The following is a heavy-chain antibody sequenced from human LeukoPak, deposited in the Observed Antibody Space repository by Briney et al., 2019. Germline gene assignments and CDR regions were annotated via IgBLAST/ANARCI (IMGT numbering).Heavy chain of an antibody. CDR1: GFTFSSYS. J-gene: IGHJ6*02. CDR3: ARDLGRTYYYGMDV. D-gene: IGHD3-16*01. V-gene: IGHV3-30*03. CDR2: ISYDGSNK. Sequence: GGSLRLSCAASGFTFSSYSMNWVRQAPGKGLEWVAVISYDGSNKYYADSVKGRFTISRDNSKNTLYLQMNSLRAEDTAVYYCARDLGRTYYYGMDVWGQGTTVTVSS.